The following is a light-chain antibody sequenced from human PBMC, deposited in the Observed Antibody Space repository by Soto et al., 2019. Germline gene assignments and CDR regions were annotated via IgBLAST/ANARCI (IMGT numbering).Light chain of an antibody. V-gene: IGKV3-15*01. CDR2: HSS. CDR3: QQYDSWPRT. Sequence: EIVLTQSPGTLSLSPGERASLSCRASQSVSSNYLAWFQQKPGQAPRLLSYHSSITATGIPARFSGGGSGTEFFLTISSLQSEDFAVYHCQQYDSWPRTFGQGTKVDI. J-gene: IGKJ1*01. CDR1: QSVSSN.